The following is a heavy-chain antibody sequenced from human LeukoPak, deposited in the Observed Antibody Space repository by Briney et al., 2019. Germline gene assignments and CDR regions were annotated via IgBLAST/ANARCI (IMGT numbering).Heavy chain of an antibody. D-gene: IGHD2-2*01. Sequence: SETLSLTCTVSGGTISSGTYYWGWIRQPPGKGLEWIGSIYYSGSTYYNPSLKSRVTISVDTSKNQFSLKLSSVTAADTAVYYCARDVSSFDAFDIWGQGTMVTVSS. CDR3: ARDVSSFDAFDI. J-gene: IGHJ3*02. CDR2: IYYSGST. V-gene: IGHV4-39*07. CDR1: GGTISSGTYY.